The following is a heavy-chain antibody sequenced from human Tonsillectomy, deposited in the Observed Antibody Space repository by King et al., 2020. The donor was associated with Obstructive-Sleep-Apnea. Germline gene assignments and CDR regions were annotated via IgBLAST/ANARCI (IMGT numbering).Heavy chain of an antibody. V-gene: IGHV4-59*08. CDR2: IDYSGST. J-gene: IGHJ4*02. Sequence: VQLQESGPGLVKPSETLSLICTVSGGSISTYYWSWIRQPPGKGLEWIGYIDYSGSTNYNPSLKSRVTISVDTSKNQFSLKLSSVTAADTAVYYCARHADYGDQYYFHYWGQGTLVTVSS. CDR3: ARHADYGDQYYFHY. CDR1: GGSISTYY. D-gene: IGHD4-17*01.